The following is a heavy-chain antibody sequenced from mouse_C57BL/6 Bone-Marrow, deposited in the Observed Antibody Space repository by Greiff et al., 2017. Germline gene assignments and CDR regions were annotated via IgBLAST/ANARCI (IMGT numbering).Heavy chain of an antibody. CDR3: AREYYYYFDY. CDR1: GFTFSSYA. D-gene: IGHD1-1*01. J-gene: IGHJ2*01. V-gene: IGHV5-4*01. CDR2: ISDGGSYT. Sequence: EVQRVESGGGLVKPGGSLKLSCAASGFTFSSYAMSWVRQTPEKRLEWVATISDGGSYTYYPDNVKGRFTISRDNAKNNLYLQMSHLKSEDTAMYYCAREYYYYFDYWGQGTTRTVSS.